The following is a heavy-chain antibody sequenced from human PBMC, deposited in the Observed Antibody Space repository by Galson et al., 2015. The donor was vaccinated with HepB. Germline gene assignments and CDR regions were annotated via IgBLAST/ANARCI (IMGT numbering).Heavy chain of an antibody. D-gene: IGHD2-15*01. V-gene: IGHV5-10-1*01. Sequence: QSGAEVKKPGESLGISCKGSGYSFTSYWISWVRQMPGKGLEWMGRIDPSDSYTNYSPSFQGHVTISADKSISTAYLQWSSLKASDTAMYYCARGPFGNYYYYGMDVWGQGTTVTVSS. CDR2: IDPSDSYT. CDR1: GYSFTSYW. CDR3: ARGPFGNYYYYGMDV. J-gene: IGHJ6*02.